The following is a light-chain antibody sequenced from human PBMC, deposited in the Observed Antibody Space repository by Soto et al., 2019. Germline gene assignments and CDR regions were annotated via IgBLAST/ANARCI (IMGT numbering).Light chain of an antibody. Sequence: QSALTQPASVSGSSGQSITISCTGTISDVGGYNYVSWYQQQSGKAPKLMIHEVSNRPSGVSNRFSGSKSGNTASLTISGLQAEDEADYYCRSYTSSRAYVFGIGTKVTVL. CDR3: RSYTSSRAYV. CDR1: ISDVGGYNY. CDR2: EVS. V-gene: IGLV2-14*01. J-gene: IGLJ1*01.